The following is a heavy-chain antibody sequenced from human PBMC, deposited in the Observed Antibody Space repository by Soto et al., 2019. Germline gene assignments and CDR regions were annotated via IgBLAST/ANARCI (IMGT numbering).Heavy chain of an antibody. CDR2: IWYDGSNK. CDR1: GFTFSSYG. V-gene: IGHV3-33*01. J-gene: IGHJ4*02. CDR3: ASSEARGSADPPPPPFDY. D-gene: IGHD6-6*01. Sequence: QVQLVESGGGVVQPGRSLRLSCAASGFTFSSYGMHWVRQAPGKGLEWVAVIWYDGSNKYYADSVKGRFTISRDNSKNPPSVPKNRFGAEDTALYSFASSEARGSADPPPPPFDYWGQGTLVTVSS.